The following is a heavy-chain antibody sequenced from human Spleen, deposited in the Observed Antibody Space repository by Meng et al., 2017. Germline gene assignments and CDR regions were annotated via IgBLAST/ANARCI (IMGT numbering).Heavy chain of an antibody. CDR1: GFSFTSYG. CDR2: ISAYNGNT. J-gene: IGHJ3*01. V-gene: IGHV1-18*01. CDR3: AGGRYCSAGSCFSDAFDL. Sequence: ASVKVSCKASGFSFTSYGFNWVRQAPGQGLEWMGWISAYNGNTNYAQNLQGRVTLTTDTSTSTAYMELRSLRSDDSAVYYCAGGRYCSAGSCFSDAFDLWGQGTMVTVSS. D-gene: IGHD2-15*01.